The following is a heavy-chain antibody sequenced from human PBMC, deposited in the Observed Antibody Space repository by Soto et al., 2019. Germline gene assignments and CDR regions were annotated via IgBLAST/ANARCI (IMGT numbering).Heavy chain of an antibody. CDR1: GFTFSSYG. V-gene: IGHV3-33*01. D-gene: IGHD1-26*01. J-gene: IGHJ6*02. Sequence: QVQLVESGGGVVQPGRSLRLSCAASGFTFSSYGMHWVRQAPGKGLEWVAVIWYDGSNKYYADSVKGRFTISRDNSKNTLYLQMNSLRAEDTAVYYCARDGWELRRYYYYGMDVWGQGTTVTVSS. CDR2: IWYDGSNK. CDR3: ARDGWELRRYYYYGMDV.